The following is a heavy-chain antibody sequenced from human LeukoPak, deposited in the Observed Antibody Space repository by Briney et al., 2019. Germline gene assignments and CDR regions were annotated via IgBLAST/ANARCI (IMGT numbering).Heavy chain of an antibody. J-gene: IGHJ4*02. CDR2: IIPIFGTA. CDR1: GGTFSSYA. Sequence: SVKVSCKASGGTFSSYAISWVRQAPGQGLEGMGGIIPIFGTANYAQKFQGRVTITTDESTSTAYMELSSLRSEDTAVYYCASYGGNLQIGYWGQGTLVTVSS. V-gene: IGHV1-69*05. CDR3: ASYGGNLQIGY. D-gene: IGHD4-23*01.